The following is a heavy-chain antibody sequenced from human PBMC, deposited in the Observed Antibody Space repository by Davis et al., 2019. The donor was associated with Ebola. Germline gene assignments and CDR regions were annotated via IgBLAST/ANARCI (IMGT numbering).Heavy chain of an antibody. CDR1: GYTFTSYG. CDR2: ISAYNGNT. J-gene: IGHJ3*02. Sequence: ASVKVSCKASGYTFTSYGISWVRQAPGQGLEWMGWISAYNGNTNYAQKLQGGVTMTTDTSTSTAYMELRSLRSDDTAVYYCARVFTMIVVGHFDIWGQGTMVTVSS. D-gene: IGHD3-22*01. V-gene: IGHV1-18*04. CDR3: ARVFTMIVVGHFDI.